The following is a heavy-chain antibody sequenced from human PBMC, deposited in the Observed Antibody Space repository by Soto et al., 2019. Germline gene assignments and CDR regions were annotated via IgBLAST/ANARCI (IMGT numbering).Heavy chain of an antibody. CDR1: GFSFSDYT. D-gene: IGHD1-20*01. V-gene: IGHV3-21*01. CDR3: AKDSGCVNNACAYDP. Sequence: EVHLVESGGGLVKAGGSLRLTCAGSGFSFSDYTMNWVRQAPGKGLEWVSSISRGSDYIFYADTVKGRFTISRDNARNSLYLQMSSLRAEDTAVYYCAKDSGCVNNACAYDPWGQGTLVSVSS. J-gene: IGHJ5*02. CDR2: ISRGSDYI.